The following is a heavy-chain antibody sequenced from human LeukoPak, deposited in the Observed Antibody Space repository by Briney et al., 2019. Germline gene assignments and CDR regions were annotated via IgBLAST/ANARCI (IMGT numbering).Heavy chain of an antibody. CDR2: INYSANT. CDR1: GGSISSNNYY. CDR3: ARQFFTSQGGFDS. V-gene: IGHV4-39*01. Sequence: SETLSLTCTVSGGSISSNNYYWGWIRQPPGEGLQWIGSINYSANTYYNPSLKSRVTISVDTSKNQFSLKLTSVTAADTAVYYCARQFFTSQGGFDSWGQGTLVTVSS. D-gene: IGHD3-16*01. J-gene: IGHJ5*01.